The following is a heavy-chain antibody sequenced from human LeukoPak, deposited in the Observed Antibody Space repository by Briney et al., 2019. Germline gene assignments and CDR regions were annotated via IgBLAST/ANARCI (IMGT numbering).Heavy chain of an antibody. CDR2: IYHSGST. Sequence: SETLSLTCTVSGGSISSYYWSWIRQPPGKGLEWIGYIYHSGSTNYNPSLKSRVTISVGTSKNQFSLKLSSVTAADTAVYYCAREVEPISAMDKRDWYFDLWGRGTLVTVSS. CDR3: AREVEPISAMDKRDWYFDL. CDR1: GGSISSYY. D-gene: IGHD5-18*01. J-gene: IGHJ2*01. V-gene: IGHV4-59*01.